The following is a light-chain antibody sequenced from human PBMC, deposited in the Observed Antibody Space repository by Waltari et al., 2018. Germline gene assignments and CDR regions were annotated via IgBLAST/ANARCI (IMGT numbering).Light chain of an antibody. CDR2: KAS. V-gene: IGKV1-39*01. CDR3: QHGYGTPYS. CDR1: ENVNNY. Sequence: DIQMTQSPSSLSASVGDRVTITCRAIENVNNYLNWYQQKPGKAPKLLIYKASTLQSGVPSRFSGSGSGTDYTFTISSLQSEDVATYYCQHGYGTPYSFGQGTKVEIK. J-gene: IGKJ2*03.